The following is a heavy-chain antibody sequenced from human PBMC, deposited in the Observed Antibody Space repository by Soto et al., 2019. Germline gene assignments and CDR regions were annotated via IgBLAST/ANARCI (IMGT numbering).Heavy chain of an antibody. CDR2: IIPIFGTA. CDR3: ARESTYGGNVMDV. Sequence: QVQLVQSGAEVKKPGSSVKVSCKASGGTFSSYAISWVRQAPGQGLEWMGGIIPIFGTANYAQKFQGRVTITADESTSTTYMELSSLRPEDTAVYYCARESTYGGNVMDVWGQGTTVTVSS. J-gene: IGHJ6*02. V-gene: IGHV1-69*01. CDR1: GGTFSSYA. D-gene: IGHD4-17*01.